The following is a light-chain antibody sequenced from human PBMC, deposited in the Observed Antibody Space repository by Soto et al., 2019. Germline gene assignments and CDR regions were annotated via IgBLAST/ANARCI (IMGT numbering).Light chain of an antibody. V-gene: IGLV2-8*01. Sequence: QSVLTQPPSASGSPGQSVTISCTGTSRDVGGYNFVSWYQQRPGKAPKLMIYEVSKRASGVPDRFSGSKSGNTASLTVSGLQSEDEADYYCSSYAGSNNFISFGGGTKLTVL. CDR1: SRDVGGYNF. CDR3: SSYAGSNNFIS. CDR2: EVS. J-gene: IGLJ2*01.